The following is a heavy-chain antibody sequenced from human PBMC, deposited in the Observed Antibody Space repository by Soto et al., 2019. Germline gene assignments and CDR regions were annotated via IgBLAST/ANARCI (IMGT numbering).Heavy chain of an antibody. D-gene: IGHD3-10*01. J-gene: IGHJ4*02. V-gene: IGHV3-53*01. CDR2: IYSGGYT. Sequence: EVQLVESGGGLIQPGGSLRLSCAVSGFTVSNNYMSWVRQAPGKGLEGVSVIYSGGYTAYGDSVKGRFTISRDNSKNTLTLQKKGLSADDRAGYYGATRRGGGVYWGQGTLVTVSS. CDR1: GFTVSNNY. CDR3: ATRRGGGVY.